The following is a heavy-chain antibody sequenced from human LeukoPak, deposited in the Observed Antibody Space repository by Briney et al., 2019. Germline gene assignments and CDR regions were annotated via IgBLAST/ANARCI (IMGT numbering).Heavy chain of an antibody. CDR3: AKDIFTMVRGVVDY. Sequence: GGSLRLSCAASGFTFSSYSMNWVRQAPGKGLEWVSSISSSSSYIYYADSVKGRFTISRDNAKNSLYLQMNSLRAEDTALYYCAKDIFTMVRGVVDYWGQGTLVTVSS. D-gene: IGHD3-10*01. CDR1: GFTFSSYS. J-gene: IGHJ4*02. CDR2: ISSSSSYI. V-gene: IGHV3-21*04.